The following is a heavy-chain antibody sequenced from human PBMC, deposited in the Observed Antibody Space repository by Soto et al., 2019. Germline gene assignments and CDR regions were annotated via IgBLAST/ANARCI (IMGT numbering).Heavy chain of an antibody. Sequence: GWSLRLSCAASGFTFSSYAMSWVRQAPGKGLEWVSAISGSGGSTYYADSVKGRFTISRDNSKNTLYLQMNSLRAEDTAVYYCAKSNGYSSSWASSYSGMDVWGQGTTVTVSS. CDR1: GFTFSSYA. CDR2: ISGSGGST. J-gene: IGHJ6*02. D-gene: IGHD6-13*01. CDR3: AKSNGYSSSWASSYSGMDV. V-gene: IGHV3-23*01.